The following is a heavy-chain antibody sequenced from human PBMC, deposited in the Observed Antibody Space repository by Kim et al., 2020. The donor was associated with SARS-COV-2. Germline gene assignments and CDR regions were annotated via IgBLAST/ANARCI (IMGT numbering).Heavy chain of an antibody. CDR1: GGSISSSSYY. D-gene: IGHD6-19*01. CDR3: ARMAVAGPYYFDY. J-gene: IGHJ4*02. V-gene: IGHV4-39*01. Sequence: SETLSLTCTVSGGSISSSSYYWGWIRQPPGKGLEWIGSIYYSGSTYYNPSLKSRVTISVDTSKNQFSLKLSSVTAADTAVYYCARMAVAGPYYFDYWGQG. CDR2: IYYSGST.